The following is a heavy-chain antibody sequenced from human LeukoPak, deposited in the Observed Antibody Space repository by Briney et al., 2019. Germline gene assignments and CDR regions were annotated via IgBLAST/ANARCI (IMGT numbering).Heavy chain of an antibody. CDR2: ISGSGGST. V-gene: IGHV3-23*01. Sequence: GGSLRLSCAASGFTFRSYGMSWVRQAPGKGLEWVSAISGSGGSTYYADSVKGRFTISRDNSKNTLYLQMNSLRAEDTAVYYCAKDSRSSGWYNWFDPWGQGTLVTVSS. CDR1: GFTFRSYG. CDR3: AKDSRSSGWYNWFDP. J-gene: IGHJ5*02. D-gene: IGHD6-19*01.